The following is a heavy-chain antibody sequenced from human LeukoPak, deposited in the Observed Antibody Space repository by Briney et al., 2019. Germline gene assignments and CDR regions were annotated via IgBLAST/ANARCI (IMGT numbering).Heavy chain of an antibody. CDR2: INSDGSST. Sequence: PGGSLRLSCAASGFTFSSYWMHWVRQAPGKGLVWVSRINSDGSSTTYADSVKGRFTISRDNAKNSLYLQMNSLRVEDTAVYFCARDYVWGSSSDYWGQGTLVSVSS. D-gene: IGHD3-16*01. CDR1: GFTFSSYW. CDR3: ARDYVWGSSSDY. V-gene: IGHV3-74*01. J-gene: IGHJ4*02.